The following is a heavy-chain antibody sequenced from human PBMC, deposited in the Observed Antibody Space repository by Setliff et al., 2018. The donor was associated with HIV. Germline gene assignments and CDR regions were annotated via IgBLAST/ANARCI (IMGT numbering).Heavy chain of an antibody. V-gene: IGHV1-8*02. CDR3: AHLLWFGESHWFDP. CDR2: MNPNSGNT. D-gene: IGHD3-10*01. CDR1: GYTFTSYD. Sequence: ASVKVSCKASGYTFTSYDINWVRQATGQGLEWMGWMNPNSGNTGYAQKFQGRVTMTRNTSKNQVVLTMTNMDPVDTATYYCAHLLWFGESHWFDPWGQGTLVTVSS. J-gene: IGHJ5*02.